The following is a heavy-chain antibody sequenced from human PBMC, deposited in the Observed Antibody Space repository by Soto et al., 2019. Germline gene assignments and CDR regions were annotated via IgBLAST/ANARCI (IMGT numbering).Heavy chain of an antibody. D-gene: IGHD6-6*01. CDR2: INPNSGGT. J-gene: IGHJ6*01. Sequence: ASVXGAFRSSVYTFTVYYMHFFLQAPGQGLEWMGWINPNSGGTKYAQKFQGWVTMTRDTSISTAYMELSRLRSDDPAVYYCESSIAEDRKDHSYGMDLWGQRPT. CDR1: VYTFTVYY. CDR3: ESSIAEDRKDHSYGMDL. V-gene: IGHV1-2*04.